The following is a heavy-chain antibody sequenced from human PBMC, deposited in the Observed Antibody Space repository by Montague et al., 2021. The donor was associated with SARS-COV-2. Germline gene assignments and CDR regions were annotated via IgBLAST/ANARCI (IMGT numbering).Heavy chain of an antibody. CDR1: GFTFSSCA. D-gene: IGHD1-26*01. CDR2: LYSGGHDA. Sequence: SLRLSCAASGFTFSSCALSWVRQAPGKGLEWVSLLYSGGHDAYYADSVKGRFTISRDNSKSTLYLQMDSLRAEDTAVYYCAKMPYSGTYYFDYWGQGTLRHRLR. V-gene: IGHV3-23*03. J-gene: IGHJ4*02. CDR3: AKMPYSGTYYFDY.